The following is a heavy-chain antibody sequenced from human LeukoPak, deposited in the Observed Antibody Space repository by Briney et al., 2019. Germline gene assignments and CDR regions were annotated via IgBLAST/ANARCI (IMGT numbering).Heavy chain of an antibody. CDR2: ISAYNGNT. CDR1: GYTFTSYG. J-gene: IGHJ4*02. Sequence: ASVKVSCKASGYTFTSYGISWVRQAPGQGLEWMGWISAYNGNTNYAQKLQGRVTMTTDTSTSTAYVELRSLRSDDTAVYYCARDSEDIVVVPAAIGLDYWGQGTLVAVSS. CDR3: ARDSEDIVVVPAAIGLDY. D-gene: IGHD2-2*01. V-gene: IGHV1-18*01.